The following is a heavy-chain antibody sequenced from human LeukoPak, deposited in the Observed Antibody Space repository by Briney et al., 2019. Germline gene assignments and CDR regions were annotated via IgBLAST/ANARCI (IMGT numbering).Heavy chain of an antibody. J-gene: IGHJ4*02. V-gene: IGHV4-4*07. CDR1: GGSISSYY. Sequence: SETLSLTCTVSGGSISSYYWSWIRQPAGKGLEWIGRIYTSGSTNYNPSLKSRVTMSVDTSKNQFSLKLSSVTAADTAVYYCARERRDRYSYGLPYFDYWGQGTLVTISS. CDR3: ARERRDRYSYGLPYFDY. CDR2: IYTSGST. D-gene: IGHD5-18*01.